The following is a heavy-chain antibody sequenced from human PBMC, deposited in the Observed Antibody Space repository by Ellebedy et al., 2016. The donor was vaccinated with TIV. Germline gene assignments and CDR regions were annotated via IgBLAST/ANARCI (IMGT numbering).Heavy chain of an antibody. Sequence: GGSLRLSCAASGFTFSSYAMHWVRQAPGKGLEWVAVISYDGSNKYYADSVKGRFTISRDNSKNTLYLQMNSLRAEDTAVYYCARDHTYGLYYYYYYGMDVWGQGTTVTVSS. D-gene: IGHD5-18*01. CDR3: ARDHTYGLYYYYYYGMDV. CDR2: ISYDGSNK. CDR1: GFTFSSYA. V-gene: IGHV3-30-3*01. J-gene: IGHJ6*02.